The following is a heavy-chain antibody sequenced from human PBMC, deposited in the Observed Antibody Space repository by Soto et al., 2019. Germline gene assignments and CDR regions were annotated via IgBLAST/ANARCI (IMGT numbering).Heavy chain of an antibody. CDR2: INHSGST. Sequence: SETLSLTCAVYGGSFSGYYWSWIRQPPGKGLEWIGEINHSGSTNYNPSLKSRVTISVGTSKNQFSLKLSSVTAADTAVYYCERGLWFGELFDRYYYYYYMDVWAKGPRSPSP. CDR1: GGSFSGYY. V-gene: IGHV4-34*01. J-gene: IGHJ6*03. D-gene: IGHD3-10*01. CDR3: ERGLWFGELFDRYYYYYYMDV.